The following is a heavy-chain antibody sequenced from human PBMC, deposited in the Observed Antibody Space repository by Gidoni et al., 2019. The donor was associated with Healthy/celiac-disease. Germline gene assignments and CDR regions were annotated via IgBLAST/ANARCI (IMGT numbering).Heavy chain of an antibody. CDR3: AREMGGSSWYYFDY. CDR1: GFTFSSYE. CDR2: ISSSGSTI. J-gene: IGHJ4*02. D-gene: IGHD6-13*01. Sequence: EVQLVESGVGLVQPGGSLRLSWSASGFTFSSYEMNWVRQAPGKGLEWVSYISSSGSTIYYADSVKGRFTISRDNAKNSLYLQMNSLRAEDTAVYYCAREMGGSSWYYFDYWGQGTLVTVSS. V-gene: IGHV3-48*03.